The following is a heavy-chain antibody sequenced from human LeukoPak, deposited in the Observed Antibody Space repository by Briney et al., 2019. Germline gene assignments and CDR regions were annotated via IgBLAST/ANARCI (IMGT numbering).Heavy chain of an antibody. Sequence: GGSLRLSCAASGFTFSTYAMSWVRQAPGKGLEWVSAISGSGSSIYYADSVKGRFTISRDTAKNSLYLQMNSLRAEDTAVYYCARSSYFSYYDSGSPTRHNWFDPWGQGTLVTVSS. CDR1: GFTFSTYA. D-gene: IGHD3-10*01. V-gene: IGHV3-21*01. CDR2: ISGSGSSI. J-gene: IGHJ5*02. CDR3: ARSSYFSYYDSGSPTRHNWFDP.